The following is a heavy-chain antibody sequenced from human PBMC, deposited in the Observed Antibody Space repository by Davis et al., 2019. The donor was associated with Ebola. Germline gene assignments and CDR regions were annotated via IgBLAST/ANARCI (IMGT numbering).Heavy chain of an antibody. J-gene: IGHJ4*02. V-gene: IGHV3-30*03. CDR1: GFTFSTYG. D-gene: IGHD5-18*01. CDR2: ISYDGSHK. CDR3: ARATAQDY. Sequence: GESLKISCAASGFTFSTYGMHWVRQAPGKGLEWVAVISYDGSHKYSADSVRGRFTISRDNSKDTLYLQMNSLRAEDTAVYYCARATAQDYWGQGTLVTVSS.